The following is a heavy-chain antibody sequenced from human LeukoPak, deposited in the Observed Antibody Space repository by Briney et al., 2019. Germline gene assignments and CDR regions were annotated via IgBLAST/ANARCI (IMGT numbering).Heavy chain of an antibody. J-gene: IGHJ4*02. V-gene: IGHV3-7*01. D-gene: IGHD2-15*01. Sequence: GGSLRPSCAASGFTFTSYYMSWVRQAPGKGLEWVANINQVGTETFYVDSVKGRFTISRDNAKNSLYLQMSSLRAEDTAVYYCAQLLLRGPTAWGQGTLVTVSS. CDR2: INQVGTET. CDR1: GFTFTSYY. CDR3: AQLLLRGPTA.